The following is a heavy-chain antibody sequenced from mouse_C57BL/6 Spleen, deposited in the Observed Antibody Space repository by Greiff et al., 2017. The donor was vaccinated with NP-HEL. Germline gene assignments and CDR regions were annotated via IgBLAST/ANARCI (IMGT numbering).Heavy chain of an antibody. CDR2: IHPNSGST. V-gene: IGHV1-64*01. CDR1: GYTFTSYW. J-gene: IGHJ3*01. Sequence: VQLQQPGAELVKPGASVKLSCKASGYTFTSYWMPWVKQRPGQGLEWIGMIHPNSGSTNYNEKFKSKATLTVDKSSSTAYMQLSSLTSEDSAVYYCARDYGSSYPFAYWGQGTLVTVSA. CDR3: ARDYGSSYPFAY. D-gene: IGHD1-1*01.